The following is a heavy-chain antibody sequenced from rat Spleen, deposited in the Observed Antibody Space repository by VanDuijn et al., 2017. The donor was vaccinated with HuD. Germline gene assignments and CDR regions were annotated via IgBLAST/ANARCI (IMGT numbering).Heavy chain of an antibody. J-gene: IGHJ4*01. V-gene: IGHV5S13*01. D-gene: IGHD1-1*01. CDR3: ARRRYYSGGVMDA. CDR1: GFTFSTFP. Sequence: EVQLVESGGGLVQPGRSLKLSCAVSGFTFSTFPMAWVRQAPGKGLEWVSSISSDGGYTYYPDSVKGRFTISRDNAQNTLYLQMSKLGSEDTAIYYCARRRYYSGGVMDAWGQGASVTVSS. CDR2: ISSDGGYT.